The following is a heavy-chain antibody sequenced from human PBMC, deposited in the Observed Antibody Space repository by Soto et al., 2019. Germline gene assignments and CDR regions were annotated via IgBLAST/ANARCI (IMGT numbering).Heavy chain of an antibody. CDR1: GFTFSSYW. Sequence: EVQLVESGGGLVQPGGSLRLSCAASGFTFSSYWMSWVRQAPGKGLEWVANIKQDGSEKYYVDSVKGRFTISRDNAKNSLYLQMNSLRAEDTAVYYCARGGSDIVAHVYYYYGMDVWGQGTTVTVSS. CDR3: ARGGSDIVAHVYYYYGMDV. CDR2: IKQDGSEK. V-gene: IGHV3-7*03. J-gene: IGHJ6*02. D-gene: IGHD5-12*01.